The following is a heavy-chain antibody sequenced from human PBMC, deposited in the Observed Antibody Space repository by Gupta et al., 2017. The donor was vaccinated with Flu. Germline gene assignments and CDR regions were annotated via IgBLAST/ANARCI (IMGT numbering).Heavy chain of an antibody. V-gene: IGHV3-21*01. CDR3: AREGGATLDS. J-gene: IGHJ4*02. CDR2: ISPTSGYI. CDR1: GFSFSSYR. Sequence: EVQLVESGGGLVKPGGSLRLSCSASGFSFSSYRMHWVRQAPGKGLEWVSCISPTSGYIYYADSAKGRFTVSRDNAKSSLYLQMNGLRAGDTAVYYCAREGGATLDSWGQGTLVTVSS. D-gene: IGHD1-26*01.